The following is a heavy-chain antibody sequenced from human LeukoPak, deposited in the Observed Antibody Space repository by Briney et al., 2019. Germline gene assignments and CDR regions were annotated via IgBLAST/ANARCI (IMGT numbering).Heavy chain of an antibody. Sequence: SETLSLTCTVSGGSISSSSYYWGWIRQPPGKGLEWIGSIYYSGSTYYNPSLKSRVTISVDTSKNQFSLKLSSVTAADTAVYYCARLSSSWYFFDYWGQGTLVTVSS. CDR2: IYYSGST. J-gene: IGHJ4*02. CDR1: GGSISSSSYY. D-gene: IGHD6-13*01. V-gene: IGHV4-39*07. CDR3: ARLSSSWYFFDY.